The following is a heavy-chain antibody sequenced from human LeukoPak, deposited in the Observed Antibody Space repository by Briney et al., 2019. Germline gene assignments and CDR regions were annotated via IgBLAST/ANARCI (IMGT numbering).Heavy chain of an antibody. Sequence: SGTLSLTCTVSGGYISSGGYDWSWIRQHPGTGLEWIGYIYCSGSTYYNPSLKSRVTISVDTSKNQFSLKLSSVTAADTAVYYCARDYGDYVGWVAPWGQGTLVTVSS. CDR2: IYCSGST. J-gene: IGHJ5*02. V-gene: IGHV4-31*03. CDR3: ARDYGDYVGWVAP. CDR1: GGYISSGGYD. D-gene: IGHD4-17*01.